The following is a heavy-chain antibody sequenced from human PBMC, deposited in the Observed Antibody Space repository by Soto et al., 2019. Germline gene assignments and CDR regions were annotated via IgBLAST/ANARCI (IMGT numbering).Heavy chain of an antibody. Sequence: ASVKVSFKTSGYTFTSNGISWVRRAPGQGLEWMGWISTYNGNTNYAQKFQGRVTMTTDTSTSTASMELRSLRSGDTAVYYCARDGFCSSTSCYTRVDYSYYYGMDVWGQGTTVTVSS. CDR1: GYTFTSNG. CDR3: ARDGFCSSTSCYTRVDYSYYYGMDV. J-gene: IGHJ6*02. CDR2: ISTYNGNT. D-gene: IGHD2-2*02. V-gene: IGHV1-18*04.